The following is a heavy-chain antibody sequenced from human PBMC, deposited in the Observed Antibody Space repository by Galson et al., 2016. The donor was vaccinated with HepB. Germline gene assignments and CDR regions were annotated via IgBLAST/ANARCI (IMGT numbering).Heavy chain of an antibody. CDR1: GFAFTNYW. V-gene: IGHV3-74*01. Sequence: SLRLSCAASGFAFTNYWMHWVRQAPGKGLVWVSRINIDGGGTRYADSVKGRFTISSDNAKNTLYLEMNSLRAEDTAVYFCARGFMMNWFDAWGQGALVTVSS. J-gene: IGHJ5*02. CDR3: ARGFMMNWFDA. CDR2: INIDGGGT. D-gene: IGHD3-16*01.